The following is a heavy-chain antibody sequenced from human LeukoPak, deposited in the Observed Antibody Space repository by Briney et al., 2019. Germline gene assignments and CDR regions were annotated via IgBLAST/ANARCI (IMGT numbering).Heavy chain of an antibody. D-gene: IGHD1-1*01. CDR3: AKGRATSYSYGMSV. CDR1: GFTFSSYA. CDR2: VSGSGGST. V-gene: IGHV3-23*01. Sequence: GGSLRLSCVASGFTFSSYAMNWVRLAPGKGLEWVSGVSGSGGSTYYADSVKGRFSISRDNSKNTLYLQMNSLRAEDTAVYYCAKGRATSYSYGMSVWGQGTTVTVSS. J-gene: IGHJ6*02.